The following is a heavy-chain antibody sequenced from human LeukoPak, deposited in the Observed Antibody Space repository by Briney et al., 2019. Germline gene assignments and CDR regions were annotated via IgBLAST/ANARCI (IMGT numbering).Heavy chain of an antibody. V-gene: IGHV3-21*01. CDR3: AREQGYYDSSGRKIEYFQH. J-gene: IGHJ1*01. Sequence: PGGSLRLSCAASGFTFSSYSMNWVRQAPGKGLEWVSSISSSSSYIYYTDSVKGRFTISRDNVKNSLYLQMNSLRAEDTAVYYCAREQGYYDSSGRKIEYFQHWGQGTLVTVSS. CDR1: GFTFSSYS. CDR2: ISSSSSYI. D-gene: IGHD3-22*01.